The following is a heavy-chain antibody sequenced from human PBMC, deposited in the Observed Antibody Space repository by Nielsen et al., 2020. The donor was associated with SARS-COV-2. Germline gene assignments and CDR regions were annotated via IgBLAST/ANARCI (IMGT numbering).Heavy chain of an antibody. CDR3: ARSNSGSYYYGMDV. D-gene: IGHD1-26*01. Sequence: GESLKISCAASGFTFSGYSMNWVRQAPGKGLEWVSSISSSSSYIYYADSVKGRFTISRDNSKNTLYLQMNSLRAEDTAVYYCARSNSGSYYYGMDVWGQGTTVTVSS. J-gene: IGHJ6*02. V-gene: IGHV3-21*01. CDR2: ISSSSSYI. CDR1: GFTFSGYS.